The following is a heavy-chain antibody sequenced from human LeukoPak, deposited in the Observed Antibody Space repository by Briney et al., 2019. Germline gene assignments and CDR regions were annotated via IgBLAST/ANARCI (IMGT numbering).Heavy chain of an antibody. J-gene: IGHJ3*02. CDR1: GGSISSGGYY. CDR3: ARHPKEGPSDRSGYINAFDI. D-gene: IGHD3-22*01. CDR2: IYYSGST. V-gene: IGHV4-31*03. Sequence: PSETLSLTCTVSGGSISSGGYYWSWIRQHPGKGLEWIGYIYYSGSTYYNPSLKSRVTISVDTSKNQFSLKLSSVTAADTAVYYCARHPKEGPSDRSGYINAFDIWGQGTMVTVSS.